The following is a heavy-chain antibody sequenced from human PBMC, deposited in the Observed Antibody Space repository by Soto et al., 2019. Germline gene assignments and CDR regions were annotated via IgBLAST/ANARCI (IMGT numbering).Heavy chain of an antibody. CDR1: GYTFTSYG. D-gene: IGHD4-17*01. CDR2: ISAYNGNK. V-gene: IGHV1-18*01. Sequence: ASVKVSCKASGYTFTSYGISWVRQAPGQGLEWMGWISAYNGNKNYAQKLQGRVTMTTDTSMSTAYMEQRSLRYYDTAVYYCARVSVRFVDYAYLDYWGQGTLVTVSS. J-gene: IGHJ4*02. CDR3: ARVSVRFVDYAYLDY.